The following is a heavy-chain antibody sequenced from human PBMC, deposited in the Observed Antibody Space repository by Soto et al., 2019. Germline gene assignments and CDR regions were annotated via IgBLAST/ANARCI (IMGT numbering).Heavy chain of an antibody. CDR3: ARDTYSSSWYVHYYYYGMDV. J-gene: IGHJ6*02. D-gene: IGHD6-13*01. V-gene: IGHV3-48*02. CDR1: GFTFSSYS. Sequence: GGSLRLSCASSGFTFSSYSMNWVRQAPGKGLEWVSYISSSSSTIYYADSVKGRFTISGDNAKNSLYLQMNSLRDEDTAVYYCARDTYSSSWYVHYYYYGMDVWGQGTTVTVSS. CDR2: ISSSSSTI.